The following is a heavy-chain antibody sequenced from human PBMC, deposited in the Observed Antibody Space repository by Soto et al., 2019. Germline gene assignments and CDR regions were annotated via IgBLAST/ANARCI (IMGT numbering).Heavy chain of an antibody. V-gene: IGHV4-30-4*08. CDR1: GGSISSGDYY. CDR2: IYYSGST. CDR3: ARDAPWGYMVRGVRSY. D-gene: IGHD3-10*01. J-gene: IGHJ4*02. Sequence: SETLSLTCTVSGGSISSGDYYWSGIRQPPGKGLEWIGYIYYSGSTYYNPSLKSRVTISVDTSKNQFSLKLSSVTAADTAVYYCARDAPWGYMVRGVRSYWGQGTLVTVPS.